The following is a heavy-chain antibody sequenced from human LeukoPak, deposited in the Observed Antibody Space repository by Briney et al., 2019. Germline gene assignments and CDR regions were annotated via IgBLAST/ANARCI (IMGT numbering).Heavy chain of an antibody. CDR2: IYYSGST. CDR1: GGSISSSSYY. V-gene: IGHV4-39*01. J-gene: IGHJ4*02. CDR3: ARGLGTGDKNGIDY. Sequence: ESSETLSLTCTVSGGSISSSSYYWGWIRQPPGKGLEWIGSIYYSGSTYYNPSLKSRVTISVDTSKNQFSLKLSSVTAADTAVYYCARGLGTGDKNGIDYWGQGTLVTVSS. D-gene: IGHD7-27*01.